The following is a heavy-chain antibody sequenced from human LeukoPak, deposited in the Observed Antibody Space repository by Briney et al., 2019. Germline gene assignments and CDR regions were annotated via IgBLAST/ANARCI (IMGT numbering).Heavy chain of an antibody. J-gene: IGHJ4*02. CDR1: GYTFSSYG. CDR3: ARDDLDCSGGTCYPDDY. V-gene: IGHV1-18*01. Sequence: ASVKVSCKASGYTFSSYGISWVRQAPGQGLEWMGWISAYNGNTNYAQKLQGRVTMTTDTSTSTAYTELRSLRSDDTAMYYCARDDLDCSGGTCYPDDYWGQGTLVTVSS. D-gene: IGHD2-15*01. CDR2: ISAYNGNT.